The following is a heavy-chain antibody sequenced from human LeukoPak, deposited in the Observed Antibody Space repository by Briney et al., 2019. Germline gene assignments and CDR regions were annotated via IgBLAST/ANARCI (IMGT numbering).Heavy chain of an antibody. V-gene: IGHV4-59*01. CDR3: ARAWYAKFDY. J-gene: IGHJ4*02. CDR1: GSSISSYY. Sequence: SETLSLTCTVSGSSISSYYWSWIRQPPGKGLELIGYIYYTGITNYNPSLKSRVTISVDTSKTQFSLKLSSVTSADTAVYYCARAWYAKFDYWGQGTLVAVSS. CDR2: IYYTGIT. D-gene: IGHD6-13*01.